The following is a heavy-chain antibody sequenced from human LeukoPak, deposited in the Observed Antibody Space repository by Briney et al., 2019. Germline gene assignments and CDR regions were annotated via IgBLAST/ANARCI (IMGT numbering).Heavy chain of an antibody. J-gene: IGHJ3*02. CDR2: ISTTGDRT. CDR3: AIGWFGGVRVDPKGNAFDI. D-gene: IGHD3-16*01. Sequence: GGSLRLSCAASGFTFNSYAMIWVRQAPGKGLESISSISTTGDRTYYADSVKGRFAISRDNSKNTMYLQMNSLRAEATAVYYCAIGWFGGVRVDPKGNAFDIRGQGTMVTVSS. V-gene: IGHV3-23*01. CDR1: GFTFNSYA.